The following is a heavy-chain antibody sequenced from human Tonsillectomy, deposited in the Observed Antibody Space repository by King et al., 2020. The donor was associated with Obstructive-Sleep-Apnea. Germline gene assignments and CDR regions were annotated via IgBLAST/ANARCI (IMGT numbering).Heavy chain of an antibody. CDR3: AKDRDDYAWGSYRCLYGMDV. D-gene: IGHD3-16*02. CDR1: GFRFSSYD. CDR2: IRYDGSNK. J-gene: IGHJ6*02. Sequence: VQLVESGGGVVQPGGSLRLSCAASGFRFSSYDMHWVRQAPGKGLEWVAYIRYDGSNKHYGDSVKGRFTISRDNSKNTLHLEMNSLRAEDTAVYYCAKDRDDYAWGSYRCLYGMDVWGQGTTVTVSS. V-gene: IGHV3-30*02.